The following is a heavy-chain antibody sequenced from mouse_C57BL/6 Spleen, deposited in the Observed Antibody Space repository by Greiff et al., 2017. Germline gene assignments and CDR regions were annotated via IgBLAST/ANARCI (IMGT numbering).Heavy chain of an antibody. Sequence: EVTVVESGGGLVQPGGSMKLSCVASGFTFRTYWMNWVRQSPEKGLEWVAQIRLTSDTYATHYAESVICRFTISRDDSKSSVYLQISNLRAEDTGIYYSTGLRAMDYWGQGTSVTVSS. CDR2: IRLTSDTYAT. CDR3: TGLRAMDY. V-gene: IGHV6-3*01. CDR1: GFTFRTYW. D-gene: IGHD1-1*01. J-gene: IGHJ4*01.